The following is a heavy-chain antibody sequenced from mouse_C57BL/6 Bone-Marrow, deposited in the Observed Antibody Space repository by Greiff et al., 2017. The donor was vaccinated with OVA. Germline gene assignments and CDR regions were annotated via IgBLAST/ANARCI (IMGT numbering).Heavy chain of an antibody. CDR2: SRNKANDYTT. J-gene: IGHJ1*03. Sequence: EVHLVESGGGLVQSGRSLRLSGATSGFTFSDFYMEWVRRAPGKGLEGLAASRNKANDYTTEYSAAVKGRLIVSRDTAQSILYLQMNALRAEYTAIYYCARDEYYWYFDVWCTGPTVPVSS. CDR1: GFTFSDFY. V-gene: IGHV7-1*01. CDR3: ARDEYYWYFDV.